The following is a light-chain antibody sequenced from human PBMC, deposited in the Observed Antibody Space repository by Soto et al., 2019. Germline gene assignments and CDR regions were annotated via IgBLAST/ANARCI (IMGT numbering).Light chain of an antibody. V-gene: IGLV2-14*01. CDR1: SSDVGGYNY. J-gene: IGLJ2*01. CDR2: DVS. Sequence: QSALTQPASVSGSPGQSITISCTGTSSDVGGYNYVSWYQQHPGKAPKLMIYDVSNRPSGVSTRFSGSKSGNTASLTISVLQAEDKSDYYCSSYTSSSTVVFGGGTK. CDR3: SSYTSSSTVV.